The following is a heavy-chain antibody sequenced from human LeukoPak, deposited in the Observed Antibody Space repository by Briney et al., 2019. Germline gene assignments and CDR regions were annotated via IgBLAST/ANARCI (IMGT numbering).Heavy chain of an antibody. CDR2: INHSGNT. J-gene: IGHJ6*02. V-gene: IGHV4-34*01. CDR1: GGSFSGYY. D-gene: IGHD1-26*01. CDR3: ARDQREDLRDYYYGMDV. Sequence: KSSETLSLTCAVYGGSFSGYYRSWIRQPPRKGLEWIGEINHSGNTNYNPSLKSRVTISVDTSKNQFSLQLSSVTAEDTAVYYCARDQREDLRDYYYGMDVWGQGTTVTVSS.